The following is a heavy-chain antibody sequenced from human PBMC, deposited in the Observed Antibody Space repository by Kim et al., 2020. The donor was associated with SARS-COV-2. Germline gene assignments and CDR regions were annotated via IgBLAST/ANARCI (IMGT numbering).Heavy chain of an antibody. CDR3: ARSVLLWFGEFASPFDY. V-gene: IGHV3-11*06. J-gene: IGHJ4*02. D-gene: IGHD3-10*01. Sequence: KGRFTISRDNAKNSLYLQMNSLRAEDTAVYYCARSVLLWFGEFASPFDYWGQGTLVTVSS.